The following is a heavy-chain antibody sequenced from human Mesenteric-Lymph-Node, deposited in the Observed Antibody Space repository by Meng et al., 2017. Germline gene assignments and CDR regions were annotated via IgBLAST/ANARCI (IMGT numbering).Heavy chain of an antibody. CDR3: ASFDHIPRRNYFDY. J-gene: IGHJ4*02. CDR2: IHHSGSA. Sequence: QGKLQESGPGLVEPSQTLSLTCTFSGGSMSSGNYYWSWIRQPPGKGLEWIGYIHHSGSAYYNPSLKSRVSISVDTSKNQFSLNLNSMTAADTAVYYCASFDHIPRRNYFDYWGQGTLVTVSS. V-gene: IGHV4-30-4*01. D-gene: IGHD2-21*01. CDR1: GGSMSSGNYY.